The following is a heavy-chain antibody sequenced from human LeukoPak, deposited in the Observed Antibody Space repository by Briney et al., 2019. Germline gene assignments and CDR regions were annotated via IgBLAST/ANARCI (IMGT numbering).Heavy chain of an antibody. D-gene: IGHD4-17*01. CDR3: ARALSTVPSGGPFDY. J-gene: IGHJ4*02. CDR1: GYTSTSYY. Sequence: ASVKVSCKASGYTSTSYYMHWVRQAPGQGLEWMGIINPSGGSTSYAQKFQGRVTMTRDTSTSTVYMELSSLRSEDTAVYYCARALSTVPSGGPFDYWGQGTLVTVSS. V-gene: IGHV1-46*01. CDR2: INPSGGST.